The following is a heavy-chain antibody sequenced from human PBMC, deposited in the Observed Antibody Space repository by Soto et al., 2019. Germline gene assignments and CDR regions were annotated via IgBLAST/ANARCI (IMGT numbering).Heavy chain of an antibody. CDR3: ARGERLRKPDYFHTRGYSDY. V-gene: IGHV1-2*02. CDR1: GYSVTGYY. Sequence: SVKVSCKASGYSVTGYYRSWVRQAPGQGLESMGWINPHSGGTNYSQKFPGRVTMTRDTSISTGYMELSSLRSEDTAVYYCARGERLRKPDYFHTRGYSDYWGQGTLVRVSS. J-gene: IGHJ4*02. CDR2: INPHSGGT. D-gene: IGHD3-22*01.